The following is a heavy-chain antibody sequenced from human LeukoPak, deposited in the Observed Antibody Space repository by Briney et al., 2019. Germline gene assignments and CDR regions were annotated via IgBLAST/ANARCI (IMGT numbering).Heavy chain of an antibody. D-gene: IGHD3-3*01. CDR2: IYYSGST. CDR3: ARAGSGYVLGAFDI. J-gene: IGHJ3*02. Sequence: SETLSLTCAVYGGSFSGYYWSWIRQPPGKGLEWIGYIYYSGSTNYNPSLKSRVTISVDTSKNQFSLKLSSVTAADTAVYYCARAGSGYVLGAFDIWGQGTMVTVSS. V-gene: IGHV4-59*01. CDR1: GGSFSGYY.